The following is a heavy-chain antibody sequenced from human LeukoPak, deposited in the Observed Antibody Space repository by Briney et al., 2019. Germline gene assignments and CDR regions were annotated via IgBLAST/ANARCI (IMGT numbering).Heavy chain of an antibody. D-gene: IGHD3/OR15-3a*01. CDR2: IYTSGST. CDR1: GGSISLYY. Sequence: MTSETLSLTCTVSGGSISLYYWNWIRQPAGKGLEWIGRIYTSGSTNYNPSLKSRVTMSVDTSKNQFSLNLSSVTAADTAVYYCARQTGSGLFILPGGQGTLVTVSS. V-gene: IGHV4-4*07. CDR3: ARQTGSGLFILP. J-gene: IGHJ4*02.